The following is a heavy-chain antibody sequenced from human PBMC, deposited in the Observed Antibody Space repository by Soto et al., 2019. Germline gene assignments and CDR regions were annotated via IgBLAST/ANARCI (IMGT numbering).Heavy chain of an antibody. D-gene: IGHD2-15*01. V-gene: IGHV1-69*01. CDR1: GGTFGNSG. CDR2: IIPIFDTT. J-gene: IGHJ4*02. CDR3: ARAPLLSAETLHENYFDD. Sequence: QVQLVQSGAEVKKPGSSLKVSCKASGGTFGNSGVSWVRQAPGQGPEWMGGIIPIFDTTNYAQKYQGRDTISADDSTSYMELSSLRSENTAVYSGARAPLLSAETLHENYFDDWGQGTQVTVSS.